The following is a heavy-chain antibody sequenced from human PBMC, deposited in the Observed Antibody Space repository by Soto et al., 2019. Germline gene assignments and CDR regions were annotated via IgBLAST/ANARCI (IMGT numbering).Heavy chain of an antibody. D-gene: IGHD4-17*01. CDR1: SGSISSGGYF. J-gene: IGHJ4*02. V-gene: IGHV4-31*03. CDR3: ARATPVTTSGSTAFYFDY. CDR2: ISFSGST. Sequence: QVQLQESGPGLVKPSQTLSLTCTVSSGSISSGGYFWSWIRQHPGKGLEGIAYISFSGSTYSNPSLKSRVTVSVDTSKSQFSLNLTSITAADAAVYYCARATPVTTSGSTAFYFDYWGQGSLVTVSS.